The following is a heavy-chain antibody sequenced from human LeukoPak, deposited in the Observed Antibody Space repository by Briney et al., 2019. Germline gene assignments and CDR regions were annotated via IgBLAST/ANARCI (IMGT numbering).Heavy chain of an antibody. Sequence: GGSLRLSCAASGFTFSNYWMHWVRQAPGKGLVWVSRIDSDGSITNYADSVKGRFTISRDNAKNTLFLQMNSLRAEDTAVYYCSRDPSAVAGNFDYSGQGTLVTVSS. CDR1: GFTFSNYW. CDR3: SRDPSAVAGNFDY. V-gene: IGHV3-74*01. J-gene: IGHJ4*02. CDR2: IDSDGSIT. D-gene: IGHD6-19*01.